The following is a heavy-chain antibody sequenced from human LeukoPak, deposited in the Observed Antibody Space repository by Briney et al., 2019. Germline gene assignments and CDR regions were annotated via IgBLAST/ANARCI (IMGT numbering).Heavy chain of an antibody. J-gene: IGHJ3*02. CDR2: IYYSGST. Sequence: SETLSLTCTVSGGSISSSSYYWGWIRQPPGKGLEWIGSIYYSGSTYYNPSLKSRVTISVDTSKNQFSLKLSSVTAADTAVYYCARDLWFGEFSSSDAFDIWGQGTMVTVSS. V-gene: IGHV4-39*02. D-gene: IGHD3-10*01. CDR3: ARDLWFGEFSSSDAFDI. CDR1: GGSISSSSYY.